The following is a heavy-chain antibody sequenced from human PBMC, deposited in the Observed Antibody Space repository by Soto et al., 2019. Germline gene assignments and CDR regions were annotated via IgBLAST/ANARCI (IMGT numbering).Heavy chain of an antibody. CDR1: GGSISSSNW. CDR3: ARSGSSYGSAFDI. J-gene: IGHJ3*02. V-gene: IGHV4-4*02. CDR2: IYHSGST. Sequence: SETLSLTCAVSGGSISSSNWWSWVRQPPGKGLEWIGEIYHSGSTNYNPSLKSRVTISVDKSKNQFSLKLSSVTAADTAVYYCARSGSSYGSAFDIWGQGTMVTVSS. D-gene: IGHD5-18*01.